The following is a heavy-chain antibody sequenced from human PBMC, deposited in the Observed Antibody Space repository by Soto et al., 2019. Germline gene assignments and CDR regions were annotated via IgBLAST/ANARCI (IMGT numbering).Heavy chain of an antibody. CDR3: TTEAGRSGWY. CDR1: GFTFSNAW. D-gene: IGHD6-19*01. Sequence: PGGSLRLSCVGSGFTFSNAWMNWVRQAPGKGLEWVGRLKSKPDGGTTDYPAPVKGRFTISRDDSKNTLYLHMNSLKTEDTAVYYCTTEAGRSGWYWGQGTLVTVSS. J-gene: IGHJ4*02. V-gene: IGHV3-15*01. CDR2: LKSKPDGGTT.